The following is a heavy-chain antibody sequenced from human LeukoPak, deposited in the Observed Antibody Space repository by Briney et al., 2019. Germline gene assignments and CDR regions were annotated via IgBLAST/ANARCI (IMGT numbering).Heavy chain of an antibody. CDR1: GGSISSSSYY. Sequence: SETLSLTCTVSGGSISSSSYYWGWIRQPPGKGLEWIGSIYYSGSTYYNPSLKSRVTISVDTSKNQFSLKLSSVTAADTAVYYCARDQWVEASFFARGGYLTAFDYWGQGTLVTVSS. V-gene: IGHV4-39*07. CDR3: ARDQWVEASFFARGGYLTAFDY. D-gene: IGHD5-24*01. J-gene: IGHJ4*02. CDR2: IYYSGST.